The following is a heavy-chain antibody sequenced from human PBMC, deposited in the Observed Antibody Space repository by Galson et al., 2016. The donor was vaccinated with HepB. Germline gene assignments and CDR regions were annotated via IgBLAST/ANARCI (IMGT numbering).Heavy chain of an antibody. CDR3: VAGYGSSWTGVDY. V-gene: IGHV4-39*01. J-gene: IGHJ4*02. CDR2: IYYRGST. D-gene: IGHD6-13*01. CDR1: GASITNTNYY. Sequence: SETLSLTCSVSGASITNTNYYWGWIRQPPGKGLEWIGSIYYRGSTYYTPSLKSRVTKSVDTSKNQFSLKLSSVTAADTAVYYCVAGYGSSWTGVDYWGQGTLVTVSS.